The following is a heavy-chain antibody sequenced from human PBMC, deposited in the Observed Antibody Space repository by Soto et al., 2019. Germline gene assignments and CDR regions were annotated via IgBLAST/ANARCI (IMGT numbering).Heavy chain of an antibody. J-gene: IGHJ5*02. D-gene: IGHD6-6*01. CDR3: ARGGIAARVNVWFDP. V-gene: IGHV3-23*01. CDR2: ISETGGVT. CDR1: GFTFNYHA. Sequence: EVQLLESGGGLVQPGGSLRLSCAASGFTFNYHAMTWVRQGPGKGLEWVSSISETGGVTYYADSVKGRFTISRDNSKNTLSLQMNSLRSEDTAVYYCARGGIAARVNVWFDPWGQGTLVTVSS.